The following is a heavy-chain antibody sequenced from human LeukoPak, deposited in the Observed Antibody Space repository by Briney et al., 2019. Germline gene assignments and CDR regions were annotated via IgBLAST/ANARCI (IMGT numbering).Heavy chain of an antibody. Sequence: PSETLSLTCAVYGGSFSGYYWSWIRQPPGKGLEWIGEINHSGSTNYNPSLKSRVTISVDTSKNQFSLKLSSVTAADTAVYYCARDSSSSSHYYYYYMDVWGKGTTVTVSS. V-gene: IGHV4-34*01. CDR1: GGSFSGYY. CDR3: ARDSSSSSHYYYYYMDV. D-gene: IGHD6-6*01. J-gene: IGHJ6*03. CDR2: INHSGST.